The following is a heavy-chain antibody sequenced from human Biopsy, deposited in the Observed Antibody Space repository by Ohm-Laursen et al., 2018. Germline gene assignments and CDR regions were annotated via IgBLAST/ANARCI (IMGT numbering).Heavy chain of an antibody. CDR1: GFSVSSYD. Sequence: GSLRLSCAASGFSVSSYDMNWVRQAPGKGLEWISYISETSSHIYDADSVRGRFTVSRDIAKNSLYLQMNSLRVEDTAVYYCARDSSRRARGGGMDVWGQGTPVTVSS. V-gene: IGHV3-21*01. D-gene: IGHD3-16*01. J-gene: IGHJ6*02. CDR2: ISETSSHI. CDR3: ARDSSRRARGGGMDV.